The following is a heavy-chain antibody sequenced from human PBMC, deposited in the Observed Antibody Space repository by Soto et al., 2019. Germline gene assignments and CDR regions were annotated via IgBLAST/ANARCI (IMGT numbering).Heavy chain of an antibody. Sequence: EVQLVESGGGLIQPGGSLRLSCAASGFTVSSNYMSWVRQAPGKGLEWVSVIYSGGSTYYADSVKGRFTISRDNSKNTLYLQMNSLRAEDTAVYYCARGDYDFWSGSNYYGMDVWGQGTTVTVSS. D-gene: IGHD3-3*01. V-gene: IGHV3-53*01. CDR2: IYSGGST. CDR1: GFTVSSNY. CDR3: ARGDYDFWSGSNYYGMDV. J-gene: IGHJ6*02.